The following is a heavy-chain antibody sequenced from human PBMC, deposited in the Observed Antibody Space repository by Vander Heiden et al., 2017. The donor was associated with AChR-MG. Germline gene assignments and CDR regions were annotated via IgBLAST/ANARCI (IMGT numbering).Heavy chain of an antibody. Sequence: EVQLVESGGGLVQPGRSLRLSCAASGFTFDDYAMHWVRQAPGKGLEWVSGISWNSGSIGYADSVKGRFTISRDNAKNSLYLQMNSLRAEDTALYYCAKDIVGIYSGSPTGAFDIWCQGTMVTVSS. V-gene: IGHV3-9*01. CDR2: ISWNSGSI. CDR1: GFTFDDYA. D-gene: IGHD3-10*01. CDR3: AKDIVGIYSGSPTGAFDI. J-gene: IGHJ3*02.